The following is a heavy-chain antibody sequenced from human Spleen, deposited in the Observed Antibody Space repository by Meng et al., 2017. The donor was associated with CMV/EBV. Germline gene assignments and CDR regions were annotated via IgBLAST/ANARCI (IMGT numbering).Heavy chain of an antibody. CDR1: GDSVSSNSAT. J-gene: IGHJ6*02. V-gene: IGHV6-1*01. CDR2: TYYKSKWYD. D-gene: IGHD3-10*01. CDR3: AREGVTLVRGVVYNYYGMDV. Sequence: LRPSCAISGDSVSSNSATWNWIRQSPSRGLEWLGRTYYKSKWYDDYAVSVKSRIIINPDTSKNQFSLQLKSVTPDDTAVYYCAREGVTLVRGVVYNYYGMDVWGQGTTVTVSS.